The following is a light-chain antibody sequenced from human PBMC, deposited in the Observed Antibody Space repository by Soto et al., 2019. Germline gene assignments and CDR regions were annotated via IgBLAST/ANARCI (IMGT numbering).Light chain of an antibody. CDR1: SSDVGGYKY. V-gene: IGLV2-8*01. J-gene: IGLJ1*01. Sequence: SVLTQPPSASGSPGQSVTISCTGTSSDVGGYKYVSWYQQHPGKAPKLILYEVSKRPSGVPDRFSGSKSGNTASLTVSGLQAEDEADYYCNSYAGSISVFGTGTKVTLL. CDR3: NSYAGSISV. CDR2: EVS.